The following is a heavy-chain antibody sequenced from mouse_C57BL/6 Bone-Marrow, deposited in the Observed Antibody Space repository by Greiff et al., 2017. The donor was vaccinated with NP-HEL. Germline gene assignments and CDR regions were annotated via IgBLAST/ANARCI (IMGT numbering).Heavy chain of an antibody. CDR2: INYDGSST. Sequence: EVQLQESEGGLVQPGSSMKLSCTASGFTFSDYYMAWVRQVPEKGLEWVANINYDGSSTYYLDSLKSRFIISRDNAKNILYLQMSSLKSEDTATYYCAREGGLRRRTYAMDYWGQGTSVTVSS. CDR3: AREGGLRRRTYAMDY. J-gene: IGHJ4*01. CDR1: GFTFSDYY. D-gene: IGHD2-4*01. V-gene: IGHV5-16*01.